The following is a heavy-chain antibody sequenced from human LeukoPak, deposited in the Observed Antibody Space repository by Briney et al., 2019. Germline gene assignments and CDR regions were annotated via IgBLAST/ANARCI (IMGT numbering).Heavy chain of an antibody. D-gene: IGHD6-19*01. CDR3: ARTRDSSGCFDL. Sequence: GRSLRLSCSASGFTFNTYSMNWVRQAPGKGLEWVSSISTGSTYIFYGDSVKGRFTISRDKADNSLYLQMNSLRAEDTAVYYCARTRDSSGCFDLWGQGTLVTVSS. CDR1: GFTFNTYS. CDR2: ISTGSTYI. J-gene: IGHJ4*02. V-gene: IGHV3-21*01.